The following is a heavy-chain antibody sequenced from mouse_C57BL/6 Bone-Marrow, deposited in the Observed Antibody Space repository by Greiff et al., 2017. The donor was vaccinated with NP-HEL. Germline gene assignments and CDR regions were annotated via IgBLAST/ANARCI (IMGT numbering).Heavy chain of an antibody. CDR2: IDPENGDT. Sequence: EVQLQESGAELVRPGASVKLSCTASGFNIKDDYMHWVKQRPEQGLEWIGWIDPENGDTEYASKFQGKATITADTSSNTAYLQLSSLTSEDTAVYYCTPLLTFDHWGQGTTLTVSS. D-gene: IGHD2-10*01. CDR3: TPLLTFDH. V-gene: IGHV14-4*01. J-gene: IGHJ2*01. CDR1: GFNIKDDY.